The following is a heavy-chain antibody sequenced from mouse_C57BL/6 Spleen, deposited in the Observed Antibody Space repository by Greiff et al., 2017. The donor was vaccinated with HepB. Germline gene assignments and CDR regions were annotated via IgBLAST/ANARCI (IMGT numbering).Heavy chain of an antibody. CDR1: GYTFTDYE. J-gene: IGHJ4*01. V-gene: IGHV1-15*01. CDR2: IDPETGGT. CDR3: TRGGTTVVARGGMDY. D-gene: IGHD1-1*01. Sequence: QVQLQQSGAELVRPGASVTLSCKASGYTFTDYEMHWVKQTPVHGLEWIGAIDPETGGTAYNQKFKGKAILTADKSSSTAYMELRSLTSEDSAVYYCTRGGTTVVARGGMDYWGQGTSVTVSS.